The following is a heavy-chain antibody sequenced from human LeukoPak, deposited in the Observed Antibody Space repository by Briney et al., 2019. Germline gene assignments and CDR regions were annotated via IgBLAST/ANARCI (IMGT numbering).Heavy chain of an antibody. J-gene: IGHJ5*02. D-gene: IGHD5-18*01. Sequence: GGSLRLSCAASGFTFSNYWMTWVRQAPGKGLEWVAYIKQDGSEKYYVDSVKGRFTISRDNSKNTLSLQMSSLRAEDTAVYFCAKDAFRGYSYGYRVSMVWFDQWGQGILVTVSS. CDR2: IKQDGSEK. CDR3: AKDAFRGYSYGYRVSMVWFDQ. V-gene: IGHV3-7*01. CDR1: GFTFSNYW.